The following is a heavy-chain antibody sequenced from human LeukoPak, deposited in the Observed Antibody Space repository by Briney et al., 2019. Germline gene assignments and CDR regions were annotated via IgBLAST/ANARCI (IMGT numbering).Heavy chain of an antibody. J-gene: IGHJ5*02. V-gene: IGHV3-21*01. CDR3: ARDLTVTSTCWFDL. Sequence: KTGGSLRLSCAVSGFTFSSYSMNWVRQAPGKGLEWGSFITGSSTYIYYADSVKGRFTISRDNAKNSLYLQMNNLGAEDTAVYYCARDLTVTSTCWFDLWGQGTLVTVSS. CDR2: ITGSSTYI. D-gene: IGHD4-11*01. CDR1: GFTFSSYS.